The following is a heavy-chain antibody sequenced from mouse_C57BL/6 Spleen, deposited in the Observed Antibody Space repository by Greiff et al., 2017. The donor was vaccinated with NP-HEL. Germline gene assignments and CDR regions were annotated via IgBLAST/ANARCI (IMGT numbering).Heavy chain of an antibody. CDR1: GYTFTSYW. CDR2: IHPNSGST. D-gene: IGHD2-4*01. J-gene: IGHJ2*01. V-gene: IGHV1-64*01. Sequence: QVQLQQPGAELVKPGASVKLSCKASGYTFTSYWMHWVKQRPGQGLEWIGMIHPNSGSTNYNEKFKSKATLTVDKSSSTAYMQLSSLTSEDSAVYYCAREGVYYDYPSYCDYWGQGTTLTVSS. CDR3: AREGVYYDYPSYCDY.